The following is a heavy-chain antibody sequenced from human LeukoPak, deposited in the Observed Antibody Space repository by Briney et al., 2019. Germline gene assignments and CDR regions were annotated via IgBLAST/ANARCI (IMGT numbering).Heavy chain of an antibody. V-gene: IGHV4-30-4*01. D-gene: IGHD3-22*01. CDR3: ARPYYYDSRIDP. Sequence: SQTLSLTCTVSGGSISSGDYYWSWIRQPPGKGLEWIAYTYYSGSTYYNPSLKSRVTVSADTSKNQLSLKLSSVTAADTAVYYCARPYYYDSRIDPWGQGILVTVSS. J-gene: IGHJ5*02. CDR1: GGSISSGDYY. CDR2: TYYSGST.